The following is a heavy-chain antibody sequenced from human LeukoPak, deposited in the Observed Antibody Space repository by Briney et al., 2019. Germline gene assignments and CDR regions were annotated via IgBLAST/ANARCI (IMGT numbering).Heavy chain of an antibody. D-gene: IGHD6-19*01. Sequence: KSSETLSLTCAVSGGPISSSNWWSWVRQPPGKGLEWIGEIYHSGSTNYNPSLKSRVTISVDKSTNQFSLKLSSVTAADTAVYYCARDKVHIAVAGTYYYGMDVWGKGTTVTVSS. J-gene: IGHJ6*04. CDR1: GGPISSSNW. V-gene: IGHV4-4*02. CDR3: ARDKVHIAVAGTYYYGMDV. CDR2: IYHSGST.